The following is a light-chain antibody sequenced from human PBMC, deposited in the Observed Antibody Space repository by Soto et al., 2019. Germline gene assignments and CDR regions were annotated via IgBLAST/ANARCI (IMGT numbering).Light chain of an antibody. V-gene: IGKV2-28*01. J-gene: IGKJ3*01. CDR2: LGS. CDR3: MEVLQTPPLLT. Sequence: DIVMTQSPLSLPVTPGEPASISCRSSQSLLQSNGHNYLDWYVQKPGQSPQLLIYLGSNRASGVPDRVSGSGSGTDFTLKISRVEPEDVGVYYCMEVLQTPPLLTFGPGTKVDI. CDR1: QSLLQSNGHNY.